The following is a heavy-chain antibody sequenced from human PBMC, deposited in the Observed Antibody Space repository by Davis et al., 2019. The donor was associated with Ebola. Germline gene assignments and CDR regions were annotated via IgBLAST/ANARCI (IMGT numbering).Heavy chain of an antibody. CDR2: IIPILGIA. Sequence: SVKVSCKASGGTFSSYTISWVRQAPGQGLEWMGRIIPILGIANYAQKFQGRVTITADESTSTAYMELSSLRSEDTAVYYCARDAGHVYYETTYGMDVWGKGTTVTVSS. V-gene: IGHV1-69*04. CDR1: GGTFSSYT. CDR3: ARDAGHVYYETTYGMDV. J-gene: IGHJ6*04. D-gene: IGHD3-22*01.